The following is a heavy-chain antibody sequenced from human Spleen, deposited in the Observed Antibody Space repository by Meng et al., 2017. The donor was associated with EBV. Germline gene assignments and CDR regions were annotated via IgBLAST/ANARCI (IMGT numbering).Heavy chain of an antibody. CDR3: ARDVGIAVAASFDY. CDR1: GGSISSSNW. Sequence: GQMQESGPGLGKPSGTLSLTCAVSGGSISSSNWWSWVRQPPGKGLEWIGEIYHSGSTNYNPSLKSRVTISVDKSKNQFSLKLSSVTAADTAVYYCARDVGIAVAASFDYWGQGTLVTVSS. V-gene: IGHV4-4*02. J-gene: IGHJ4*02. CDR2: IYHSGST. D-gene: IGHD6-19*01.